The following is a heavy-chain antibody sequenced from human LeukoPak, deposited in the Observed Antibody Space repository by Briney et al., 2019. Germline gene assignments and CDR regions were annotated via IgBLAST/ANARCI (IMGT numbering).Heavy chain of an antibody. CDR3: ARSIRRRPFDY. D-gene: IGHD3-9*01. Sequence: PGGSLRLSCAASGFTFSSYEMNWVRQAPGKGLEWVSYISSSGSTIYYADSVKGRFTISRDNAKNSLYLQMNSLRAEDTAVYYCARSIRRRPFDYWGQGTLVTVSS. CDR1: GFTFSSYE. V-gene: IGHV3-48*03. J-gene: IGHJ4*02. CDR2: ISSSGSTI.